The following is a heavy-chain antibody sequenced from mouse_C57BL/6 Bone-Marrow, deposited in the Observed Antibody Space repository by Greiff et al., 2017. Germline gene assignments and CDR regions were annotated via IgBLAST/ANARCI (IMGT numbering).Heavy chain of an antibody. CDR2: IDPANGST. CDR3: ARAGPFAY. Sequence: EVQLQQPVAELVRPGASVKLSCTASGYNFTNNYMHWVKQRPEQGLEWIGRIDPANGSTKYAAKFQGKATITADTSSNTAYLQLSSLTSEDTAIYYCARAGPFAYWGRGTLVTVSA. CDR1: GYNFTNNY. V-gene: IGHV14-3*01. J-gene: IGHJ3*01.